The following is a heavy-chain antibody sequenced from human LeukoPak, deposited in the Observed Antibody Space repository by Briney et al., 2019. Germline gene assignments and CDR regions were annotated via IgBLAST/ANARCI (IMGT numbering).Heavy chain of an antibody. Sequence: ASVKVSCKASGYTFTSYYMHWVRQAPGQGLEWMGIINPSGGSTSYAQKLQGRVTMTTDTSTSTAYMELRSLRSDDTAVYYCARDREPVYSSSSYGMDVWGQGTTVTVSS. CDR1: GYTFTSYY. D-gene: IGHD6-13*01. V-gene: IGHV1-46*01. CDR2: INPSGGST. J-gene: IGHJ6*02. CDR3: ARDREPVYSSSSYGMDV.